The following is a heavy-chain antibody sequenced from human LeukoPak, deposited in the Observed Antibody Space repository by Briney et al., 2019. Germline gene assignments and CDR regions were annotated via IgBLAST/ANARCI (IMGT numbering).Heavy chain of an antibody. J-gene: IGHJ6*03. CDR2: IKTDGSST. D-gene: IGHD6-13*01. Sequence: PGGSLRLSCAASGFTFSGYWMHWVRQAPGKGLVWVSRIKTDGSSTTYAASVKGRFTISRDNAKNTLYLQMTSLRAEDTAVYFCARDKEQQVVYHHMDVWGKGTTVTVSS. CDR1: GFTFSGYW. CDR3: ARDKEQQVVYHHMDV. V-gene: IGHV3-74*01.